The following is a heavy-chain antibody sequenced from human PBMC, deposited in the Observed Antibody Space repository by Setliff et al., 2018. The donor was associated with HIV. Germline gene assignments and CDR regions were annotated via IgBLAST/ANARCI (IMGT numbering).Heavy chain of an antibody. CDR2: ISRTSSYI. V-gene: IGHV3-21*01. Sequence: PGGSLRLSCAASGFTFSSYSMNWVRQAPGKGLEWVSFISRTSSYIYYADSLKGRFTISRDNAKNSLYLQMNSLRAEDTAVYYCVGQFDYTAMATFHHWGLGTLVTVSS. CDR1: GFTFSSYS. J-gene: IGHJ4*02. D-gene: IGHD5-18*01. CDR3: VGQFDYTAMATFHH.